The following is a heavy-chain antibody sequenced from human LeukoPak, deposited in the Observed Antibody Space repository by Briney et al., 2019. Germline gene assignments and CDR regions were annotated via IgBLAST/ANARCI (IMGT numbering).Heavy chain of an antibody. Sequence: ASVKVSRKVSGYTLTELSMHWVRQAPGKGLEWMGGFDPEDGETIYAQKFQGRVTMTEDTSTDTAYMELSSLRSEDTAVYYCATGRVGCSSTSCYIGAFDIWGQGTMVTVSS. CDR3: ATGRVGCSSTSCYIGAFDI. V-gene: IGHV1-24*01. J-gene: IGHJ3*02. CDR2: FDPEDGET. CDR1: GYTLTELS. D-gene: IGHD2-2*02.